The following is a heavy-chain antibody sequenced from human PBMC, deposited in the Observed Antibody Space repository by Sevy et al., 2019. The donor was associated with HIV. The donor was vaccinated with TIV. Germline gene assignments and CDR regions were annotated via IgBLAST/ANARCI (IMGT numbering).Heavy chain of an antibody. CDR1: GYSFTSYW. J-gene: IGHJ6*02. V-gene: IGHV5-51*01. CDR3: ARHFYDFWSGLGAPGYYYGMDV. CDR2: IYPGDSDT. Sequence: GESLKISCTGSGYSFTSYWIGWVRQMPGKGLEWMGIIYPGDSDTRYSPSFQDQVTFSVDKSISTAYLQWNSLKASDTAMYYCARHFYDFWSGLGAPGYYYGMDVWGQGTTVTVSS. D-gene: IGHD3-3*01.